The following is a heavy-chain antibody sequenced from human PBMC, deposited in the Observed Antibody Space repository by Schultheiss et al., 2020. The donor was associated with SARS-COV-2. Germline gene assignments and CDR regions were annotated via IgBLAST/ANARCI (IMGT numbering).Heavy chain of an antibody. Sequence: SETLSLTCAVSGYSISSGYYWGWIRQPPGKGLEWIGSIYHSGSTYYNPSLKSRVTISVDTSKNQFSLKLSSVTAADTAVYYCARDRGMVTMIVVVIHDAFDIWGQGTMVTVSS. CDR1: GYSISSGYY. J-gene: IGHJ3*02. CDR2: IYHSGST. D-gene: IGHD3-22*01. V-gene: IGHV4-38-2*02. CDR3: ARDRGMVTMIVVVIHDAFDI.